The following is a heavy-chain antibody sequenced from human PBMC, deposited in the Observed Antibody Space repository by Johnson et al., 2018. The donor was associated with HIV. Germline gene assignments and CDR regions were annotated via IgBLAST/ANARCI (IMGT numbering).Heavy chain of an antibody. CDR2: ISGSGGSP. D-gene: IGHD2-15*01. Sequence: VQLVESGGGLVQPGRSLRLACAASGFTFSDYYMSWIRPAPGKGLEWVSAISGSGGSPYYADSVKGRFTISRDNSKNTLYLQMTSLRAEDTAVYYCSKDQFHKGGGSLVDGFDIWGQGTMATVSS. V-gene: IGHV3-23*04. CDR3: SKDQFHKGGGSLVDGFDI. CDR1: GFTFSDYY. J-gene: IGHJ3*02.